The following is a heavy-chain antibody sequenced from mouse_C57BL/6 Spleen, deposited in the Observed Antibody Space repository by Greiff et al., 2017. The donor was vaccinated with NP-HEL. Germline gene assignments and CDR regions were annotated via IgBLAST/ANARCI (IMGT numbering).Heavy chain of an antibody. CDR1: GYTFTSYW. Sequence: VQLKQPGAELVKPGASVKMSCKASGYTFTSYWITWVKQRPGQGLEWIGDIYPGSGSTNYNEKFKSKATLTVDTSSSTAYMQLSSLTSEDSAVYYCARRDYGSSWDYWGQGTSVTVSS. D-gene: IGHD1-1*01. CDR3: ARRDYGSSWDY. V-gene: IGHV1-55*01. J-gene: IGHJ4*01. CDR2: IYPGSGST.